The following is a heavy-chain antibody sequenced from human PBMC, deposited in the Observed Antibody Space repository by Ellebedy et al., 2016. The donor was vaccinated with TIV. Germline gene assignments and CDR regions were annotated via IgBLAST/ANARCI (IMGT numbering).Heavy chain of an antibody. D-gene: IGHD4-17*01. CDR3: VRGRKGDYVKGYYYSMDV. CDR1: GFTFSTYA. J-gene: IGHJ6*02. Sequence: PGGSLRLSCAAAGFTFSTYAIHWVRQAPGKGLEWVAVISYDGSNKWYADSMKGGFTMSRDISKNTLYLQMNSLRAADTATYYCVRGRKGDYVKGYYYSMDVWGQGTTVTVSS. V-gene: IGHV3-30-3*01. CDR2: ISYDGSNK.